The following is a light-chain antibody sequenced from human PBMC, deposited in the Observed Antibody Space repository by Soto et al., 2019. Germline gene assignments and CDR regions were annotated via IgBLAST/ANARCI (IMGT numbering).Light chain of an antibody. J-gene: IGKJ2*01. CDR1: QSISGW. V-gene: IGKV1-5*03. CDR3: EEYNTHSRYT. Sequence: DIQMTQSPSTLSASVGDRVNITCRASQSISGWLAWYQQKPGKAPKLLIYKASRLQSGVPSRFSGLGSGTEFTLTITGLQPDDFATYYCEEYNTHSRYTFGQETTVEIK. CDR2: KAS.